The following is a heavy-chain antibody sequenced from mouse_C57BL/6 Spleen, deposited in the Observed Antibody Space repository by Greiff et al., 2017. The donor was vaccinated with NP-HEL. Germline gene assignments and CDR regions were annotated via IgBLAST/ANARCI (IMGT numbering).Heavy chain of an antibody. J-gene: IGHJ3*01. CDR3: ARGGWGSSFFAY. D-gene: IGHD1-1*01. CDR2: INPNNGGT. V-gene: IGHV1-26*01. CDR1: GYTFTDYY. Sequence: EVQLQQSGPELVKPGASVKISCKASGYTFTDYYMNWVKQSHGKSLEWIGDINPNNGGTSYNQKFKGKATLTVDKSSSTAYMELRSLTSEDSAVYYCARGGWGSSFFAYWGQGTLVTVSA.